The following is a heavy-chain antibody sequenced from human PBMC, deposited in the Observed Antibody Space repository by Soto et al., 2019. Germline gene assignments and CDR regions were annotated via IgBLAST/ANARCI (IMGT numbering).Heavy chain of an antibody. CDR3: ARSDSYYDFWSGYYDAFDI. D-gene: IGHD3-3*01. CDR2: IYPGDSDT. V-gene: IGHV5-51*01. Sequence: KRGESLKISCKGSGYSFTSYWIGWVRQMPGKGLEWMGIIYPGDSDTRYSPSFQGQVTISADKSISTAYLQWSSLKASDTAMYYCARSDSYYDFWSGYYDAFDIWGQGTMVTVSS. J-gene: IGHJ3*02. CDR1: GYSFTSYW.